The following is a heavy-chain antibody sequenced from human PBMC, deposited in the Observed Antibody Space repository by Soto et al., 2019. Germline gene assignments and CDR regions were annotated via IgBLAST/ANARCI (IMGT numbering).Heavy chain of an antibody. J-gene: IGHJ4*02. CDR2: ISYDGSNK. CDR1: GFTFSSYG. Sequence: GGSLRLSCAASGFTFSSYGMHWVRQAPGKGLEWVAVISYDGSNKYYADSVKGRFTISRDNSKNTLYLQMNSLRAEDTAVYYCAKDMYYYGSGSYSIDYWGQGTLVTVSS. V-gene: IGHV3-30*18. CDR3: AKDMYYYGSGSYSIDY. D-gene: IGHD3-10*01.